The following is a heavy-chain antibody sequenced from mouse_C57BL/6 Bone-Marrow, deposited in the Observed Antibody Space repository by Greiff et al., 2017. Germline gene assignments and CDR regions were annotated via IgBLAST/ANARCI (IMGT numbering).Heavy chain of an antibody. CDR1: GYTFTSYG. J-gene: IGHJ3*01. D-gene: IGHD2-4*01. CDR3: ARSRVYYDYDWFAY. Sequence: EVKLQQSGAELVRPGSSVKMSCKTSGYTFTSYGINWVKQRPGQGLEWIGYIYIGNGYTEYNEKFKGKATLTSDTYSSTAYMQLRSLTSEDSAIYFCARSRVYYDYDWFAYWGQGTLVTVSA. CDR2: IYIGNGYT. V-gene: IGHV1-58*01.